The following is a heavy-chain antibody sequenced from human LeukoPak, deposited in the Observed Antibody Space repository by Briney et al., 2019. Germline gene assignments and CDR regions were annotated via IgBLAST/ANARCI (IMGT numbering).Heavy chain of an antibody. Sequence: GGSLRLSCAASGFTFSTFAMHWVRQAPGKGLEWVAILSYDGSSKYHADSVKGRFTISRDNSKKTLYLQMNSLRTEDTAVYYCARSAAAGRIVATFGYWGQGTLVTVSS. J-gene: IGHJ4*02. CDR1: GFTFSTFA. D-gene: IGHD5-12*01. V-gene: IGHV3-30*04. CDR3: ARSAAAGRIVATFGY. CDR2: LSYDGSSK.